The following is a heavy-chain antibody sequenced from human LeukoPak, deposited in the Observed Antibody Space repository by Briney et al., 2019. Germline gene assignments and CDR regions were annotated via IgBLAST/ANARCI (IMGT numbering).Heavy chain of an antibody. CDR1: GGSISSSSYY. Sequence: PSETLSLTCTVSGGSISSSSYYWGWIRQPPGKGLEWIGSIYYSGSTYYNPYLQSRVTISVDTYKNQFSLKLSSVTAADTAVYDCARHYTWIVRDDAFDIWGQGTMVTVSS. J-gene: IGHJ3*02. CDR2: IYYSGST. D-gene: IGHD1-20*01. CDR3: ARHYTWIVRDDAFDI. V-gene: IGHV4-39*01.